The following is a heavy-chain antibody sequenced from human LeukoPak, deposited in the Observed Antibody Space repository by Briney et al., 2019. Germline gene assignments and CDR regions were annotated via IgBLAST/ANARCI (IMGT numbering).Heavy chain of an antibody. CDR2: TYNGGST. CDR1: GGSVSSSIYH. CDR3: VRGHGGY. J-gene: IGHJ4*02. Sequence: SETLSLTCTVSGGSVSSSIYHWFWIRQPPGKGLEWIGFTYNGGSTYYNPSLKSRVIISVDMAKNQFSLKVMSVTAADTAVYYCVRGHGGYWGQGTLVTVSS. V-gene: IGHV4-61*01.